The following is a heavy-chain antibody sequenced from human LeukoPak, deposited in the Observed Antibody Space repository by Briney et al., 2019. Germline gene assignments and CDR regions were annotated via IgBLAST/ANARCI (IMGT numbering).Heavy chain of an antibody. D-gene: IGHD4-11*01. CDR3: ARGDYSYYYVMDV. CDR2: IYYSGST. CDR1: GGSISSGDYY. V-gene: IGHV4-30-4*01. J-gene: IGHJ6*02. Sequence: PSQTLSLTCTVSGGSISSGDYYRSWIRQPPGKGLEWIGYIYYSGSTYYNPSLKSRVTISVDTSKSQFSLKLSSVTAADTAVYYCARGDYSYYYVMDVWGQGTTVTVSS.